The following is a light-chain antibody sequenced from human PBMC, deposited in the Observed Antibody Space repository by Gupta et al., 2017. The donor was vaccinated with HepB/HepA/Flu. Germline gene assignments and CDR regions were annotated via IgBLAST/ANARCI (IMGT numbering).Light chain of an antibody. V-gene: IGKV2-28*01. CDR3: KHALQTNT. CDR1: QSLLHSHGYNY. CDR2: CGS. Sequence: DIVMTHAPLPLPVTPGEPACISCRSSQSLLHSHGYNYLDWYLQKPGQSTQLMIYCGSKRASGVPDRFSGRGEGTDFTLKSSRGEDEDGGVYYGKHALQTNTFGQGTKVEIK. J-gene: IGKJ1*01.